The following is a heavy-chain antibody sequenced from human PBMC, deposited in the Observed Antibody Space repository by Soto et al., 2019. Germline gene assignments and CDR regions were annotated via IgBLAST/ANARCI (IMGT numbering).Heavy chain of an antibody. D-gene: IGHD5-18*01. Sequence: VQLVQSGAEVKKPGASVKVSFKASGYTFTSYAMHWVRQAPGQRLEWMGWINAGNGNTKYSQKFQGRVTITRDTSASTAYMELSSLRSEDTAVYYCARSPGYSYGDYWGQGTLVTVSS. V-gene: IGHV1-3*01. CDR1: GYTFTSYA. J-gene: IGHJ4*02. CDR2: INAGNGNT. CDR3: ARSPGYSYGDY.